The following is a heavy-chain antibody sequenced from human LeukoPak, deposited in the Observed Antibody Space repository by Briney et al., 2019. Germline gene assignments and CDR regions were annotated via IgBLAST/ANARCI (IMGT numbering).Heavy chain of an antibody. Sequence: PGGSLRLSCAASGFTFSSYGMHWVRQAPGKGLEWVAVIWYDGSNKYYADSVKGRFTISRDNSKKTLYLQMNSLRAEDTAVYYCAKDYYDISGLKGAFDIWGQGTMVTVSS. D-gene: IGHD3-22*01. J-gene: IGHJ3*02. CDR2: IWYDGSNK. CDR1: GFTFSSYG. CDR3: AKDYYDISGLKGAFDI. V-gene: IGHV3-33*06.